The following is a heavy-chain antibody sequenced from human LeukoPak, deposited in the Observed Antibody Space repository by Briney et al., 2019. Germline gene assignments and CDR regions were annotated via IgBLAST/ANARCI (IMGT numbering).Heavy chain of an antibody. CDR3: ASISIYSYGPFDY. CDR1: GSSISSYY. V-gene: IGHV4-59*01. J-gene: IGHJ4*02. CDR2: IYYSGST. Sequence: PSETLSLTCTVSGSSISSYYWSWIRQPPGKGLEWIGYIYYSGSTNYNPSLKSRVTISVDTSKNQYSLKLSSVTAADTAVYYCASISIYSYGPFDYWGQGTLVTVSS. D-gene: IGHD5-18*01.